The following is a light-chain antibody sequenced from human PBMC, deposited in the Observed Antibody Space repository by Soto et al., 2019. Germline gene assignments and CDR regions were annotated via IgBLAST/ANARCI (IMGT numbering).Light chain of an antibody. CDR1: SSDVAGYNF. Sequence: QSVLTQPRSVSGSPGQSVTISCTGTSSDVAGYNFVSWYQQHPGKAPKLMIYDVSKRPSGVPDRFSGSKSGYTASLTISGLQAEDEADYYCCSYAGSYNYVFGTGTRSPS. CDR2: DVS. CDR3: CSYAGSYNYV. J-gene: IGLJ1*01. V-gene: IGLV2-11*01.